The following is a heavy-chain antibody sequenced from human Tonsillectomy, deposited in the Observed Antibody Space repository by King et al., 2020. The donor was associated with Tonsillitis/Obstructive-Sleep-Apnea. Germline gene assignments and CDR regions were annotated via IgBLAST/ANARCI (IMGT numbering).Heavy chain of an antibody. CDR3: AKDLSPPEEGGTYYFDS. V-gene: IGHV3-9*01. D-gene: IGHD1-26*01. CDR2: INWNSGAT. J-gene: IGHJ4*02. CDR1: GFTFQDYA. Sequence: VQLVESGGGLVQPGRSLRLSCAASGFTFQDYAMHWVRQAPGKGLEWVSGINWNSGATGYADSVKGRFTISRDNAKNSLFLQMNSLRAEDTALYYCAKDLSPPEEGGTYYFDSWGQGTLVTVSS.